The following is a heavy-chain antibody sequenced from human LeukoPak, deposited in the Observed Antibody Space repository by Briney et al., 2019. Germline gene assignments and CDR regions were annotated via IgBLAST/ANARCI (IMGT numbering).Heavy chain of an antibody. V-gene: IGHV1-2*02. CDR2: INPNSGGT. D-gene: IGHD5-12*01. Sequence: GASVKVSCKASGYTFTGYYMHWVRQAPGQGLEWMGWINPNSGGTNYAQKFQGRVTMTRDTSISTAYMELSRLRSDDTAVCYCARVTRSGYDPFDYWGQGTLVTVSS. CDR3: ARVTRSGYDPFDY. CDR1: GYTFTGYY. J-gene: IGHJ4*02.